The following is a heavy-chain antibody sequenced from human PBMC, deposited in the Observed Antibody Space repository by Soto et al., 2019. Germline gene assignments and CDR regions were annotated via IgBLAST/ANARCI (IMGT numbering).Heavy chain of an antibody. CDR3: APYDSSGYYYWFDY. Sequence: QITLKESGPPLVKRTQTLTLTCTFSGFSLSTSGVGVGWIRQPPGKALEWLAVIYWDGDRRYSPSLKSRLTITKDTSKNQVVLTMTNMDPVDTGTDFCAPYDSSGYYYWFDYWGQGTLVTVSS. D-gene: IGHD3-22*01. J-gene: IGHJ5*01. CDR1: GFSLSTSGVG. CDR2: IYWDGDR. V-gene: IGHV2-5*02.